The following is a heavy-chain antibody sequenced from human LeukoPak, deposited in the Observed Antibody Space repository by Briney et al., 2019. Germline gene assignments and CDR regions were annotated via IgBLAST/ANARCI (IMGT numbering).Heavy chain of an antibody. D-gene: IGHD4-17*01. Sequence: GGSLRLSCAASGFTFSSYAMSWVRQAPGKGLEWVSAISGSGGSTYYADSVKGRFTISRDNAKNSLYLQMNSLRAEDTAVYYCARAPWIYYGDLFDYWGQGTLVTVSS. CDR3: ARAPWIYYGDLFDY. CDR1: GFTFSSYA. V-gene: IGHV3-23*01. CDR2: ISGSGGST. J-gene: IGHJ4*02.